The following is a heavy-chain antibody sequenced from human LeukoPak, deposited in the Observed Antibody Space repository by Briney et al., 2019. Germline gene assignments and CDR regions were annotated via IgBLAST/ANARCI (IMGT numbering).Heavy chain of an antibody. V-gene: IGHV3-13*01. Sequence: GGSLGLSCTASGFTLGSHDMHWVRQIPGQGLEWVAAVSSGFHAFFADSVQGRFTVSREDARNSLYLQMNSLRAGDTAVYYCVREARGYHYTYFDYWGQGTLVTVSS. CDR1: GFTLGSHD. CDR2: VSSGFHA. D-gene: IGHD5-18*01. CDR3: VREARGYHYTYFDY. J-gene: IGHJ4*02.